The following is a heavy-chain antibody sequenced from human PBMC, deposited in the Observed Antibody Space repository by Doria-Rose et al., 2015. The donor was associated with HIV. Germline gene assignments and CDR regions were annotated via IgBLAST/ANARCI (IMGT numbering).Heavy chain of an antibody. D-gene: IGHD6-13*01. CDR3: ARIKSSRWYHKYYFDF. CDR2: IFSDDER. CDR1: GVSLSSPGMG. J-gene: IGHJ4*02. Sequence: QVTLKESGPVLVKPTETLTLTCTVSGVSLSSPGMGVSWIRQPPGKALEWLAHIFSDDERSYKTSLKSRLTIYRGTSKGQVVLTMTDMDPVDTATYYCARIKSSRWYHKYYFDFWGQGTLVIVSA. V-gene: IGHV2-26*01.